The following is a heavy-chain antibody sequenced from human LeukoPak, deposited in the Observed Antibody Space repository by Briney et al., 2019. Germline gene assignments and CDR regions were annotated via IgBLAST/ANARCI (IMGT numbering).Heavy chain of an antibody. J-gene: IGHJ1*01. CDR1: GGSISSYY. CDR3: ARAQGWLQLGQYFQH. CDR2: IYYSGST. Sequence: SETLSLTCTVSGGSISSYYWSWIRQPPGKGLEWIGYIYYSGSTNYNPSLKSRVTISVDTSKNQFSLKLSSVTAADTAVYYCARAQGWLQLGQYFQHWGQGTLVTVPS. V-gene: IGHV4-59*01. D-gene: IGHD5-24*01.